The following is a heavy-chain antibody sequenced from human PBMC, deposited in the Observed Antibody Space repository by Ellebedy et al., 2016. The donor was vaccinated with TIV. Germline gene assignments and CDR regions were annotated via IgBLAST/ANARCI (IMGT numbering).Heavy chain of an antibody. CDR1: GSSLSTSGMC. J-gene: IGHJ2*01. D-gene: IGHD3-3*01. Sequence: SGPTLVKPTQTLTLTCTFSGSSLSTSGMCVSWIRQPPGKALEWLARIDWVDDKYYSTSLRTRLTISKGTSRDQVVLTMTNMDPVDTATYYCARTSGKSGEPMMDFDLWGRGTLVTVSS. CDR3: ARTSGKSGEPMMDFDL. CDR2: IDWVDDK. V-gene: IGHV2-70*11.